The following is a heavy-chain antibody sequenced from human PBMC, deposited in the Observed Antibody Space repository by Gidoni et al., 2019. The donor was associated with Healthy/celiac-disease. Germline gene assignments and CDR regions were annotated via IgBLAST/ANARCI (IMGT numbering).Heavy chain of an antibody. CDR1: GFTFSSYA. V-gene: IGHV3-23*01. CDR3: AKGIRFLEWLPYFDY. J-gene: IGHJ4*02. D-gene: IGHD3-3*01. Sequence: EVQLLESGGGLVQPGGSLRLSCAASGFTFSSYAMSWVRQAPGKGLEWVSAISGSGGSTYYADSVKGRYTISRDNSKNTLYLQMNSLRAEDTAVYYCAKGIRFLEWLPYFDYWGQGTLVTVSS. CDR2: ISGSGGST.